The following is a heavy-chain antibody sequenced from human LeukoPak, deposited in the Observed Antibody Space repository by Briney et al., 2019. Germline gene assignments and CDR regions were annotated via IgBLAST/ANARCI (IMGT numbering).Heavy chain of an antibody. Sequence: GGSLRLFCAASGFRFDDYSMNWVRHVPGEGLEWVAGINWDGASTGYGGSMKGRFTISRDNGKNSLYLQMNSLRVEDTAVYYCGRVHCSTSSCYDYYDYYMDVSGKGTTVTVSS. CDR3: GRVHCSTSSCYDYYDYYMDV. CDR1: GFRFDDYS. CDR2: INWDGAST. D-gene: IGHD2-2*01. V-gene: IGHV3-20*04. J-gene: IGHJ6*03.